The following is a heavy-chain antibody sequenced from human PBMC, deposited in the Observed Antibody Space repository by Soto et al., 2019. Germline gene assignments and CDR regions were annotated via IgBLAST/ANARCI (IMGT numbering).Heavy chain of an antibody. CDR3: DRPAVAGYYYYYGMDV. D-gene: IGHD6-19*01. J-gene: IGHJ6*02. V-gene: IGHV3-30-3*01. Sequence: QLQLVESGGGVVQPGRSLRLSCAASGFTFSSYAMHWVRQAPGKGLEWVAIISYDGSHKYYADSVKGRFTISRDNSKNTLYLQMNSLRAEDTAVYDCDRPAVAGYYYYYGMDVWGQGTTVTVSS. CDR1: GFTFSSYA. CDR2: ISYDGSHK.